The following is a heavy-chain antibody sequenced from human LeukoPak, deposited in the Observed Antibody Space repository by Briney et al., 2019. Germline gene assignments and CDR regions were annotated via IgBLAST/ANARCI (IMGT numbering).Heavy chain of an antibody. CDR3: ARDPRYTWNDVPFDY. Sequence: SVKVSCKASGGTFSSYAISWVRQAPGQGLEWMGGIIPIFGTANYAQKFQGRVTITADESTSTAYMELSSLRSEDTAVYYCARDPRYTWNDVPFDYWGQGTLVTVSS. J-gene: IGHJ4*02. CDR2: IIPIFGTA. D-gene: IGHD1-20*01. V-gene: IGHV1-69*13. CDR1: GGTFSSYA.